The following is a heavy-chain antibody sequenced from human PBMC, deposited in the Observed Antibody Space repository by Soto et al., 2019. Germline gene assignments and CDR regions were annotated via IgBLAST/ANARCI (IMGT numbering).Heavy chain of an antibody. D-gene: IGHD5-18*01. Sequence: SETLSLTCTVSGGSITSYYWSWIRQPPGKGLEWIGNIYYSGSTSYNPSLKSRVTISVDMSKNQFSLKLSSVTAADTAVYYCARDGYGAYWGAGALVTVYS. CDR1: GGSITSYY. V-gene: IGHV4-59*01. CDR3: ARDGYGAY. J-gene: IGHJ4*02. CDR2: IYYSGST.